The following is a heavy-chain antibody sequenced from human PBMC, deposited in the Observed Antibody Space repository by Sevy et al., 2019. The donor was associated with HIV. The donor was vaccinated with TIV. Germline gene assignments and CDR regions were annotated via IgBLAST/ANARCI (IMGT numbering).Heavy chain of an antibody. V-gene: IGHV3-15*01. CDR2: IKSKIDGATR. CDR1: EFTFSNAW. Sequence: GESLKISCAASEFTFSNAWMSWVRQAPGKGLEWVGRIKSKIDGATRDLAAPVKGRVTISRDDSRNTLYLQMNSLKIEDTGVYYCATGLGKSDFDFWGQGTLVTVSS. D-gene: IGHD3-9*01. CDR3: ATGLGKSDFDF. J-gene: IGHJ4*02.